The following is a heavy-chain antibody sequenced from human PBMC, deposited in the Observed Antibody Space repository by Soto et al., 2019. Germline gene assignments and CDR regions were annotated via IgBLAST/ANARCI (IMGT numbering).Heavy chain of an antibody. Sequence: EVQLVESGGGLVQPGGSLRLSCAASGFTVSSNYMSWVRQAPGRGLEWVSVIYSGGTTYYADSVKGRFTISRDHSKNTLYLQMTSLRAEDTAVYYCARNGDSSAYRGWFDPWGQGTLVTVSS. V-gene: IGHV3-66*01. CDR2: IYSGGTT. CDR3: ARNGDSSAYRGWFDP. D-gene: IGHD3-22*01. CDR1: GFTVSSNY. J-gene: IGHJ5*02.